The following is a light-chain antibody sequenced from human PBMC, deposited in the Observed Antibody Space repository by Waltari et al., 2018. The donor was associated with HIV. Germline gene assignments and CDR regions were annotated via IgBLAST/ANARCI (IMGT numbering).Light chain of an antibody. Sequence: QSALTQPRSVSGPPGQSVTISCTGSSSDVGGYNNVSWYQQHPTKAPKLIIYDVSERPSGVPDRFSGSKSGNRASLTISGLQAEDEADYYCYSYAGSLLFGGGTKLTVL. CDR1: SSDVGGYNN. CDR3: YSYAGSLL. V-gene: IGLV2-11*01. CDR2: DVS. J-gene: IGLJ2*01.